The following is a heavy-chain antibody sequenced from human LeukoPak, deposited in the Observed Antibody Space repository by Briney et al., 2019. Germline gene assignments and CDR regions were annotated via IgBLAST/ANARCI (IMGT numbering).Heavy chain of an antibody. CDR1: GFTFSSYA. V-gene: IGHV3-30-3*01. CDR3: AKDSYYYDSSCSNAFDI. Sequence: GGSLRLSCAASGFTFSSYAMHWVRQAPGKGLEWVAVISYDGSNKYYADSVKGRFTISRDNSKNTLYLQMNSLRAEDTAVYYCAKDSYYYDSSCSNAFDIWGQGTMVTVSS. CDR2: ISYDGSNK. J-gene: IGHJ3*02. D-gene: IGHD3-22*01.